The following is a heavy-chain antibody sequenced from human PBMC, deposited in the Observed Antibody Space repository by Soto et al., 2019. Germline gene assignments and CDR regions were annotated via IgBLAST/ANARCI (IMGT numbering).Heavy chain of an antibody. Sequence: SETLSLTCAVSGYSISSGYYWGWIRQPPGKGLEWIGSIYHSGSTYYNPSLKSRVTISVDTSKNQFSLKPSSVTAADTAVYYCARVVRTIFGVVTSMDVWGQGTTVTVSS. V-gene: IGHV4-38-2*01. CDR1: GYSISSGYY. CDR2: IYHSGST. J-gene: IGHJ6*02. D-gene: IGHD3-3*01. CDR3: ARVVRTIFGVVTSMDV.